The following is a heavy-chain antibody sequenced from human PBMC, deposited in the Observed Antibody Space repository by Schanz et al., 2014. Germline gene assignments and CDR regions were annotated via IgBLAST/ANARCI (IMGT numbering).Heavy chain of an antibody. CDR3: AKARRKSNCSGGRCFHYSYYGMDV. CDR2: ISGSGGTT. D-gene: IGHD2-15*01. J-gene: IGHJ6*02. Sequence: VQLLQFGGGVVQPGRSLRLSCAASGFTFNSYAMSWVRQAPGRGLEWVSGISGSGGTTHYADSVEGRFTISRVNSKNTLYLRMKGLRAEDTAVYYCAKARRKSNCSGGRCFHYSYYGMDVWGQGTTVTVSS. V-gene: IGHV3-23*01. CDR1: GFTFNSYA.